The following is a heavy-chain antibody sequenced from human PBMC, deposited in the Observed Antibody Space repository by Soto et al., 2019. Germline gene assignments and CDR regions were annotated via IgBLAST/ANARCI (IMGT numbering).Heavy chain of an antibody. D-gene: IGHD5-12*01. CDR3: ARTEMATIAHFDY. Sequence: QVQLQESGPGLVKPSQTLSLTCTVSGGSISSGGYYWSWIRQHPGKGLEWIGYIYYSGSTYYNPSLKGRVTISVDTSKNQFSLKLSSVTAADTAVYYCARTEMATIAHFDYWGQGTLVTVSS. CDR2: IYYSGST. CDR1: GGSISSGGYY. V-gene: IGHV4-31*03. J-gene: IGHJ4*02.